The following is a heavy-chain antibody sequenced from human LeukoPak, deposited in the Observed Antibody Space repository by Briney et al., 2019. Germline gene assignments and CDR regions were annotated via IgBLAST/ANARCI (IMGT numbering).Heavy chain of an antibody. CDR3: ARDVNHAFDY. CDR1: GFTFSSYA. CDR2: ISGSGGST. V-gene: IGHV3-23*01. J-gene: IGHJ4*02. Sequence: GGSLRLSCAASGFTFSSYAMSWVRQAPGKGLEWVSAISGSGGSTYYADSVKGRFTISRDNSKNSLYLQVYSLRAEDTAVYYCARDVNHAFDYWGQGTLVTVSS.